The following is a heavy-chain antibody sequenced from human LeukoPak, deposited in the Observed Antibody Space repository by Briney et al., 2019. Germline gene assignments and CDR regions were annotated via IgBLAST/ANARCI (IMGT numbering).Heavy chain of an antibody. CDR3: AREKAGYCSSTSCYTGSSWQG. J-gene: IGHJ4*02. CDR2: IIPILGIA. D-gene: IGHD2-2*02. Sequence: SVKVSCKASGGTFSSYAISWVRQAPGQGLEWMGRIIPILGIANYAQKFQGRVTITADKSTSTAYMELSSLRSEDTAVYYCAREKAGYCSSTSCYTGSSWQGWGQGTLVTVSS. V-gene: IGHV1-69*04. CDR1: GGTFSSYA.